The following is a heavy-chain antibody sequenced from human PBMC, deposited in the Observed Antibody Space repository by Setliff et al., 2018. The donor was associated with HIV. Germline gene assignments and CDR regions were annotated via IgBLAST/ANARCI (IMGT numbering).Heavy chain of an antibody. Sequence: VKVSCKASGGTFSSYAISWVRQAPGQGLEWMGGIIPIFGTANYAQKFQGRVTITADESTSTAYMELSSLRSEETAVYYCARDPIAVAGTYPADNWFDPWGQGTLVTVSS. D-gene: IGHD6-19*01. CDR3: ARDPIAVAGTYPADNWFDP. CDR1: GGTFSSYA. V-gene: IGHV1-69*01. J-gene: IGHJ5*02. CDR2: IIPIFGTA.